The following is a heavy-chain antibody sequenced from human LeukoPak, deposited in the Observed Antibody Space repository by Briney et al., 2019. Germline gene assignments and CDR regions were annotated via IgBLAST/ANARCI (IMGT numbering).Heavy chain of an antibody. V-gene: IGHV3-23*01. Sequence: GGSLRLSCAASGFTFSSYAMSWVRQAPGKGLEWVSDISGSGESTYYADSVKGRFTISRDNSKNTLYLQMNGLRAEDTAVYYCAKVLDGTGYWNYYFDSWGQGTLVTVSS. D-gene: IGHD3-22*01. CDR3: AKVLDGTGYWNYYFDS. J-gene: IGHJ4*02. CDR2: ISGSGEST. CDR1: GFTFSSYA.